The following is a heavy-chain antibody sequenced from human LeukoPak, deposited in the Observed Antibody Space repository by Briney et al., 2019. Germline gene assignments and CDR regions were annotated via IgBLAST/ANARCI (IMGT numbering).Heavy chain of an antibody. D-gene: IGHD3-10*01. V-gene: IGHV1-46*01. Sequence: ASVKVSCKASGYTFTNYYMHWVRQAPGQGLQWMGIINPSGGSTSYAQKFQGRVTMTRDTSISTAYMELSRLTSDDTAVYYCARDPPIGGADVFDIWGQGTMVTVSS. CDR1: GYTFTNYY. J-gene: IGHJ3*02. CDR3: ARDPPIGGADVFDI. CDR2: INPSGGST.